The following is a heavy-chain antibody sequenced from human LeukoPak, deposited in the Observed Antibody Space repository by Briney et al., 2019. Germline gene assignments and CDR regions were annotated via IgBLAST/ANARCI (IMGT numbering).Heavy chain of an antibody. Sequence: PSQTLSLTCTVSGGSISSGSYYWSWIRQPAGKGLEWIGRIYTSGSTNYNPSLKSRVTISVDTSKNQFSLKLSSVTAADTAVYYCARGRGYSYGYGPPLVYWGQGTLVTVSS. J-gene: IGHJ4*02. CDR3: ARGRGYSYGYGPPLVY. V-gene: IGHV4-61*02. CDR1: GGSISSGSYY. CDR2: IYTSGST. D-gene: IGHD5-18*01.